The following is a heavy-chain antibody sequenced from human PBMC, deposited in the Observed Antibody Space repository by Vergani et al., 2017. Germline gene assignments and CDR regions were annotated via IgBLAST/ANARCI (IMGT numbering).Heavy chain of an antibody. CDR1: GGSFSGYY. CDR3: ARGHPYFWIGYYTLDY. D-gene: IGHD3-3*01. CDR2: INHSGST. Sequence: QVQLQQWGAGLLKPSETLSLTCAVYGGSFSGYYWSWIRQPPGKGLEWIGEINHSGSTNYNPSLKSRVTISVDTSKNQFSLKLSSVTAADTALYYCARGHPYFWIGYYTLDYWGKGTRVTVS. V-gene: IGHV4-34*01. J-gene: IGHJ4*02.